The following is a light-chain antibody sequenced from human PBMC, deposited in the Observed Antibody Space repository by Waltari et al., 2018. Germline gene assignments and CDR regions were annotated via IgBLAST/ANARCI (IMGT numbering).Light chain of an antibody. CDR1: ALSTKS. CDR3: LSPDSSGTYVV. Sequence: SYELTQPPSVSVSPGQTASIPCSGHALSTKSAHCYHQKSGQAPVLVIFEDSKRPSGIPERISGSSSGTMATLTLSGAQLEDEGDYYCLSPDSSGTYVVFGGGTKLTVL. V-gene: IGLV3-10*01. CDR2: EDS. J-gene: IGLJ2*01.